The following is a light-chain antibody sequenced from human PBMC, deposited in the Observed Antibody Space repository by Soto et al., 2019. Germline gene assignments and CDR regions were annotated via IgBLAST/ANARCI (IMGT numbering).Light chain of an antibody. CDR2: DAF. CDR1: QIVNEN. Sequence: VLTQAPGTLSLSPGERATLSCLASQIVNENLFWYQQKSGRPPRLLIYDAFTGATGIPARFSGSGYGTDFTLTITSLEPEDFAVYYCHHRRVGPVSFGQGPRLE. J-gene: IGKJ5*01. CDR3: HHRRVGPVS. V-gene: IGKV3-11*01.